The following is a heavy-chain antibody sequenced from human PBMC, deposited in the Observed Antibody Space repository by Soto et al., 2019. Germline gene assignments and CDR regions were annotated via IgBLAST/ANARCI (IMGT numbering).Heavy chain of an antibody. CDR2: ISYDGSNK. J-gene: IGHJ4*02. Sequence: GGSLRLSCAASGFTFSSYAMHWVRQAPGKGLEWVAVISYDGSNKYYADSVKGRFTISRDNSKNTLYLQMNSLRAEDTAVYYCAKMENSGSYYFDYWGQGTLVTVSS. CDR3: AKMENSGSYYFDY. CDR1: GFTFSSYA. D-gene: IGHD1-26*01. V-gene: IGHV3-30*04.